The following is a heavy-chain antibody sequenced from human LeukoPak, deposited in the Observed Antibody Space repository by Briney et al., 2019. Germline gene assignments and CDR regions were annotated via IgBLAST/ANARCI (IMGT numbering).Heavy chain of an antibody. D-gene: IGHD1-7*01. J-gene: IGHJ5*02. CDR2: INHSGST. CDR1: GGSFSGYY. V-gene: IGHV4-34*01. Sequence: SETLSLTCAVYGGSFSGYYWSWIRQPPGKGLEWIGEINHSGSTNYNPSLKSRVTISVDTSKNQFSLKLSSVTAADTAVYYCARDWNYLDWFDPWGQGTLVSVSS. CDR3: ARDWNYLDWFDP.